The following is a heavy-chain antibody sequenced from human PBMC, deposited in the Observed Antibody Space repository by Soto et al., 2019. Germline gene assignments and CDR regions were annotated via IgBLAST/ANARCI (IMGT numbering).Heavy chain of an antibody. V-gene: IGHV3-30*18. CDR3: AKGYEVSPPVASAWYSNYFYGVDV. CDR1: GFSFSKYG. Sequence: QVALVESRGGVVRPGRSLRLSCGASGFSFSKYGMHWVRQAPGEGLEWLSLISYDGSEKWYAESVKGRFTISRDNSKNTLYLQMNSLRGDDTAVYFCAKGYEVSPPVASAWYSNYFYGVDVWGRGTTVTVSS. D-gene: IGHD6-19*01. J-gene: IGHJ6*02. CDR2: ISYDGSEK.